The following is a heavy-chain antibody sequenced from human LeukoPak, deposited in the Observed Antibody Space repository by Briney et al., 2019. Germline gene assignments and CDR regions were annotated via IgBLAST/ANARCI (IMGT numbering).Heavy chain of an antibody. CDR3: ATGLHSGYDWHFDY. D-gene: IGHD5-12*01. CDR2: IGTAGDT. Sequence: GGSLRLSCAASGFTFSSYDMHWVRQATGKGLEWVSAIGTAGDTYYPGSVKGRFTISRENAKNSLYLQMNSLRAGDTAVYYCATGLHSGYDWHFDYWGQGTLVTVSS. V-gene: IGHV3-13*01. J-gene: IGHJ4*02. CDR1: GFTFSSYD.